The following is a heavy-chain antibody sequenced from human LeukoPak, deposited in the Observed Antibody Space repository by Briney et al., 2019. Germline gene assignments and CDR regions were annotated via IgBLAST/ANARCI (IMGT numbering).Heavy chain of an antibody. Sequence: GGSLRLSCAASGFTFSSYAMHWVRQAPGKGLEWVAVISYDGSNKYYADSVKGRFTISRDNSKNTLYLQMNSLRAEDTAVYYCARGGEKPPYKAPNTGFGEPSDYYYYGMDVWGQGTTVTVSS. J-gene: IGHJ6*02. D-gene: IGHD3-10*01. CDR3: ARGGEKPPYKAPNTGFGEPSDYYYYGMDV. V-gene: IGHV3-30*04. CDR2: ISYDGSNK. CDR1: GFTFSSYA.